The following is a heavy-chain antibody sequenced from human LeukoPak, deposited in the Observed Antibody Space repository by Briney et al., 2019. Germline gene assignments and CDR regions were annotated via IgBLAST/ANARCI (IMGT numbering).Heavy chain of an antibody. J-gene: IGHJ4*02. D-gene: IGHD1-1*01. V-gene: IGHV4-38-2*01. Sequence: SSETLSLTCAVSGSSITSDYFWGWIRQPPGKGLEWIATIYYSWGMYFNPSLKSRVTISLDASKNQFSLKMTSLTAADTAIYYCARNVTAGFFDYWGQGILVTVSS. CDR2: IYYSWGM. CDR1: GSSITSDYF. CDR3: ARNVTAGFFDY.